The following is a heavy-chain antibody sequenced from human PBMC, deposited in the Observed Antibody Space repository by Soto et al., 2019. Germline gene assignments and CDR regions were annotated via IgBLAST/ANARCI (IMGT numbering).Heavy chain of an antibody. CDR1: GFTFDDYS. J-gene: IGHJ4*02. CDR2: ISWNSGSI. D-gene: IGHD3-10*01. CDR3: ARSRAVSRSDSEY. V-gene: IGHV3-9*01. Sequence: EVQLVESGGASVQPGRSLTLSCVTSGFTFDDYSMHWVRQAPGKGLEWVSGISWNSGSIGYVDSVRGRFTISRDAAKKSVYLEMKNLRAADTALYYCARSRAVSRSDSEYWGQGTLVTFSS.